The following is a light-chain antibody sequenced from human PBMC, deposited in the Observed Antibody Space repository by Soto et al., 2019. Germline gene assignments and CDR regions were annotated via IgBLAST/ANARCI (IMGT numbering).Light chain of an antibody. J-gene: IGLJ2*01. V-gene: IGLV1-40*01. Sequence: QSVLTQPPSVSGAPGQRVTISCTGSTSNIGAGYDVNWYQQLPGAAPKLLIYGNNNRPSGVPDRFSGSKSGTLASLAITGLQAEDEADYDCQSYDSSLSGSKVFGGGTKLTVL. CDR3: QSYDSSLSGSKV. CDR1: TSNIGAGYD. CDR2: GNN.